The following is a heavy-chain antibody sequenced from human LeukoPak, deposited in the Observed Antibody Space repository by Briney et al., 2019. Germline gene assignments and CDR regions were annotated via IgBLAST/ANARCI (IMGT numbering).Heavy chain of an antibody. CDR2: ISGSGGST. CDR1: EFTLSSYS. Sequence: PGGSLRLSCAASEFTLSSYSMNWVRQAPGKGLEWVSAISGSGGSTYYADSVKGRFTISRDNSKNTLYLQMNSLRAEDTAVYYCANPLPTIAARPKVDPWGQGTLVTVSS. CDR3: ANPLPTIAARPKVDP. V-gene: IGHV3-23*01. D-gene: IGHD6-6*01. J-gene: IGHJ5*02.